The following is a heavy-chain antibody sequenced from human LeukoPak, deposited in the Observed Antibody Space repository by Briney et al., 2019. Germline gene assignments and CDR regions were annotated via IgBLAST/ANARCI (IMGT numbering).Heavy chain of an antibody. CDR3: AREGPPAAIQENDWYFDL. V-gene: IGHV3-21*01. CDR1: GFTFSSYS. D-gene: IGHD2-2*02. J-gene: IGHJ2*01. CDR2: ISSSSSYI. Sequence: GGSLRLSCAASGFTFSSYSMNWVRQAPGKGLEWVSSISSSSSYIYYADSVKGRFTISRDNAKNSLYLQMNSLRAEDTAVYYCAREGPPAAIQENDWYFDLWGRGTLVTVSS.